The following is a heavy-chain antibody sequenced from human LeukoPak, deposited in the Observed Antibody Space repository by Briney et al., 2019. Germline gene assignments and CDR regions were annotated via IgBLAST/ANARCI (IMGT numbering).Heavy chain of an antibody. CDR1: GYTFTSYG. Sequence: ASVKVSCKASGYTFTSYGISWVRQAPGQGLEWMGWISSYNGNTNYAQKLQGRATMTTDTSTSTAYMELSRLRSDDTAVYYCARGTIIATRFRLNDAFDIWGQGTMVTVSS. D-gene: IGHD3-22*01. V-gene: IGHV1-18*01. CDR3: ARGTIIATRFRLNDAFDI. CDR2: ISSYNGNT. J-gene: IGHJ3*02.